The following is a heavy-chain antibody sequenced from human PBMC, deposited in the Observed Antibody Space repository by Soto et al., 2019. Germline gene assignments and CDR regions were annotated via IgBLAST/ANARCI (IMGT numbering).Heavy chain of an antibody. Sequence: QVQLQQSGPRLVKPSETLSLTCTVSSGPDRSHNWGWIRQPPGRGLEWIGYVYYTGDTAYNPSLRGGVTRLAHPSTIDIPLTLTSVTAADTAVYYCVRQGTDYLPGLVDVWGHGTTVSVSS. CDR3: VRQGTDYLPGLVDV. CDR1: SGPDRSHN. J-gene: IGHJ6*02. CDR2: VYYTGDT. D-gene: IGHD4-17*01. V-gene: IGHV4-59*08.